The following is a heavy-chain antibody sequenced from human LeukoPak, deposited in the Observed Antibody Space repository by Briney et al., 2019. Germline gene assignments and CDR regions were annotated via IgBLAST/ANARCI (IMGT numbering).Heavy chain of an antibody. Sequence: PGGSLRLSCAASGFTFSSYWMHWVRQAPGKGLVWVSRINSDGSSTSYADSVKGRFTSSRDNAKNTLYLQMNSLRAEDTAVYYCAKWDYGSGSYSYAFDIWGQGTMVIVSS. CDR2: INSDGSST. J-gene: IGHJ3*02. CDR1: GFTFSSYW. CDR3: AKWDYGSGSYSYAFDI. V-gene: IGHV3-74*01. D-gene: IGHD3-10*01.